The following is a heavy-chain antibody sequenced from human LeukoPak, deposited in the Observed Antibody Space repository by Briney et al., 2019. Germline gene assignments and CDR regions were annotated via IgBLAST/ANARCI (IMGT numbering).Heavy chain of an antibody. CDR2: IHGDGIST. V-gene: IGHV3-74*01. Sequence: GGSLRLSCAASGFTFSRYSMNWVRQAPGKGLVWVSRIHGDGISTTYADSVKGRFTISRDNAKNTLYLQMNSLRAEDTAVYFCASGELDSLYYFDYWGQGTLVTVSS. D-gene: IGHD1-1*01. CDR3: ASGELDSLYYFDY. CDR1: GFTFSRYS. J-gene: IGHJ4*02.